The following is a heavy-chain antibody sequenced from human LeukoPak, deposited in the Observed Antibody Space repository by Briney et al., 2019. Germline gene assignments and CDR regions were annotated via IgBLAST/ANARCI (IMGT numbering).Heavy chain of an antibody. CDR3: ARDELSDYDILTVFDY. V-gene: IGHV3-48*03. J-gene: IGHJ4*02. CDR2: ISSSGSTI. Sequence: PGGSLRLSCAASGFTFSSYEMNWVRQAPGKGLEWVSYISSSGSTIYYADSVKGRFTISRDNAKNSLYLQMNSLRAEDTAVYYCARDELSDYDILTVFDYWGQGTLVTVSS. CDR1: GFTFSSYE. D-gene: IGHD3-9*01.